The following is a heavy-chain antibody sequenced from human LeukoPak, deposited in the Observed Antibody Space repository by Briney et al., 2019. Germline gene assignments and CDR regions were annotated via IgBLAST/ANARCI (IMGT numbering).Heavy chain of an antibody. J-gene: IGHJ6*03. CDR1: GFTFSSSG. CDR2: IATGATT. CDR3: AISKGYMDV. Sequence: GGSLRLSCAASGFTFSSSGMSWVRQAPGKGLEWVSAIATGATTYYADSVKGRFTISRDNSKNTLYLQMNSLRAEDTAVYYCAISKGYMDVWGKGTTVTISS. V-gene: IGHV3-23*01.